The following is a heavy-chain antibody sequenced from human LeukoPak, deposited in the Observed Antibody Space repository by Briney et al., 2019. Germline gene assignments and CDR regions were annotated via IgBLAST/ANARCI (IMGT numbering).Heavy chain of an antibody. CDR1: GGSISSSSYY. D-gene: IGHD3-10*01. CDR3: ARHAQADSLRDVWFGEYEPENSAFDY. V-gene: IGHV4-39*01. CDR2: IYYSGST. J-gene: IGHJ4*02. Sequence: SETLSLTCTVSGGSISSSSYYWGWIRQPPGKGLEWIGSIYYSGSTYYNPSLKSRVTISVDTSKNQFSLKLSSVTAADTAVYYCARHAQADSLRDVWFGEYEPENSAFDYWGQGTLVTVSS.